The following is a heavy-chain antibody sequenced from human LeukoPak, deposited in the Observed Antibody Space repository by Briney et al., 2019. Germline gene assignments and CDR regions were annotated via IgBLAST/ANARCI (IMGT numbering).Heavy chain of an antibody. V-gene: IGHV3-66*01. J-gene: IGHJ6*02. CDR1: GFTVSSNY. CDR2: IYSGGST. D-gene: IGHD4-17*01. Sequence: GGSLRLSCAASGFTVSSNYMSWVRQAPGKGLEWVSVIYSGGSTYYADSVKGRFTISRDNSKNTLYLQMNSLRAEDTAVYYCARVLQGEDDYGDSQGYYYYGMDVWGQGTTVTVSS. CDR3: ARVLQGEDDYGDSQGYYYYGMDV.